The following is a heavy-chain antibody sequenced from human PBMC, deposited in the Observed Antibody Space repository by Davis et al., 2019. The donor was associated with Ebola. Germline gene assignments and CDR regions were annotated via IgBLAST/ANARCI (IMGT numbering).Heavy chain of an antibody. J-gene: IGHJ4*02. CDR1: GFTFSSYA. CDR3: ACPIFGVNSNFDY. CDR2: ISGSGGST. Sequence: GESLKISCAASGFTFSSYAMSWVRQAPGKGLEWVSAISGSGGSTYYADSVKGRFTISRDNAKNSLYLQMNSLRDEDTAVYYCACPIFGVNSNFDYWGQGSLVTVSS. D-gene: IGHD3-3*01. V-gene: IGHV3-23*01.